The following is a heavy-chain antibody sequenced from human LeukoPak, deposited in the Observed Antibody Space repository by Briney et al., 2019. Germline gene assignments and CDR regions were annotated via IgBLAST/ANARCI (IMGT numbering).Heavy chain of an antibody. Sequence: PGGSLRLSCAASGFTFSIYGMHWVRQAPGKGLEWVAFIRYYGSNKYYADAVKSQFTISRDNSKNTLYLQMNSLRAEDTAVYYCAKDSKLPRNYDILTGYFGYWGQGTLVTVSS. CDR3: AKDSKLPRNYDILTGYFGY. CDR1: GFTFSIYG. CDR2: IRYYGSNK. D-gene: IGHD3-9*01. J-gene: IGHJ4*02. V-gene: IGHV3-30*02.